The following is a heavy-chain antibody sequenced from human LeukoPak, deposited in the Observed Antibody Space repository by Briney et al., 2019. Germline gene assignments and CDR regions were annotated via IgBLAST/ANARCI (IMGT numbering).Heavy chain of an antibody. Sequence: QPGRSLRLSCAASGFSFSSYAMHWVRQAPGKGLHWVAVISYDGSNKYYADSVKGRFTISRDNSKNTLYLQMNSLRVEDTAVYYCARRQGDGFDIWGQGTMVTVSS. CDR1: GFSFSSYA. CDR3: ARRQGDGFDI. CDR2: ISYDGSNK. V-gene: IGHV3-30-3*01. J-gene: IGHJ3*02.